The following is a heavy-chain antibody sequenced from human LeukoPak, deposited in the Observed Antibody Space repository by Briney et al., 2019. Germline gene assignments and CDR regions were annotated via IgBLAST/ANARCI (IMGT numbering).Heavy chain of an antibody. D-gene: IGHD6-13*01. Sequence: ASVKVSCKASGGTFSSYAINWVRQATGQGLEWMGWMNPNSGNTGYAQKFQGRVTITRNTSISTAYMELSSLRSEDTAVYYCARRAAAAAGTWYYYYYMDVWGKGTTVTVSS. V-gene: IGHV1-8*03. CDR3: ARRAAAAAGTWYYYYYMDV. CDR2: MNPNSGNT. CDR1: GGTFSSYA. J-gene: IGHJ6*03.